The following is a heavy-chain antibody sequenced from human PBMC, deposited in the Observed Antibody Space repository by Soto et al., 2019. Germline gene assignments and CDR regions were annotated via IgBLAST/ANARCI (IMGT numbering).Heavy chain of an antibody. CDR2: ISTYNGNT. CDR3: ARARPPFLEGLSQRGWFDP. Sequence: QVQLVQSGAEVRNPGASVKVSCKASGYTFTSYGINWVRQAPGQGLEWMGWISTYNGNTNYAQKLQGRVTMTTDTSTSTAYVELRSLRSDDTAVYYCARARPPFLEGLSQRGWFDPWGQGTLVTVSS. J-gene: IGHJ5*02. V-gene: IGHV1-18*04. D-gene: IGHD3-3*01. CDR1: GYTFTSYG.